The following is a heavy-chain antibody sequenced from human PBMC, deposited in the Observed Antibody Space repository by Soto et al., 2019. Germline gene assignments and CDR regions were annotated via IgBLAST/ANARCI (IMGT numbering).Heavy chain of an antibody. CDR3: ASHCSSTSCYDYGYYYYYYYMDV. CDR2: IIPILGIA. CDR1: GGTFSSYT. Sequence: ASVKVSCKASGGTFSSYTISWVRQAPGQGLEWMGRIIPILGIANYAQKFQGRVTITADKSTSTAYMELSSLRSEDTAVYYCASHCSSTSCYDYGYYYYYYYMDVWGKGTTVTVSS. J-gene: IGHJ6*03. V-gene: IGHV1-69*02. D-gene: IGHD2-2*01.